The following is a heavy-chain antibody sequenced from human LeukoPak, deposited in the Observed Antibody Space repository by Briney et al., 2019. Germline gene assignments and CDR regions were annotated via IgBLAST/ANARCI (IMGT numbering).Heavy chain of an antibody. CDR3: ARGRITMVRGVTARG. CDR1: GGSISSYY. CDR2: IYYIGST. J-gene: IGHJ4*02. V-gene: IGHV4-59*12. D-gene: IGHD3-10*01. Sequence: SETLSLTCTVSGGSISSYYWSWIRQPPGKGLEWIGYIYYIGSTNYNPSLKSRVTISVDTSKNQFSLKLSSVTAADTAVYYCARGRITMVRGVTARGWGQGTLVTVSS.